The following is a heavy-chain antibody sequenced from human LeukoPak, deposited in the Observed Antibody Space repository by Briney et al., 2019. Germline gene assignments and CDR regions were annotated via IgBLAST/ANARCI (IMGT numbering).Heavy chain of an antibody. J-gene: IGHJ4*02. D-gene: IGHD2-21*02. V-gene: IGHV3-53*01. CDR1: GFTVSSNY. CDR3: ARARGGDSLFDY. Sequence: GESLRLSCAASGFTVSSNYMSWVRQAPGKGLEWVSVIYSGGSTYYADSVKGRFTISRDNSKNTLYLQMNSLRAEDTAVYYCARARGGDSLFDYWGQGTLVTVSS. CDR2: IYSGGST.